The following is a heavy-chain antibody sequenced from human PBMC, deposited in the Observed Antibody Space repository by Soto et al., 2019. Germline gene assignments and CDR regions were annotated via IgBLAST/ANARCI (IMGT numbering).Heavy chain of an antibody. J-gene: IGHJ6*02. CDR2: IYYSGST. V-gene: IGHV4-59*01. D-gene: IGHD3-9*01. Sequence: SETLSLTCTVSGGSISSYYWSWIRQPPGKGLEWIGYIYYSGSTNYNPSLKSRVTISVDTSKNQFSLKLSSVTAADTAVYYCARDYDILTGYYSPLYYYYGMDVWGQGTTVTVSS. CDR1: GGSISSYY. CDR3: ARDYDILTGYYSPLYYYYGMDV.